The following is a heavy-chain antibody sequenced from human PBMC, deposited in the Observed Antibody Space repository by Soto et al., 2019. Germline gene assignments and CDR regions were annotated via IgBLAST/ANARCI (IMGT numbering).Heavy chain of an antibody. D-gene: IGHD3-22*01. V-gene: IGHV1-58*01. J-gene: IGHJ6*02. Sequence: QMQLVQSGPEVKKPGTSVKVSCKASGFTFTSSSVQWVRQARGQRREWIGWIVVGSGNTNYAQKFQERVTITRDMSTSTAYMELSILSAEDTAVYYCAAEYDSSGYNYYYYGMDVWGQGTTVTVS. CDR1: GFTFTSSS. CDR3: AAEYDSSGYNYYYYGMDV. CDR2: IVVGSGNT.